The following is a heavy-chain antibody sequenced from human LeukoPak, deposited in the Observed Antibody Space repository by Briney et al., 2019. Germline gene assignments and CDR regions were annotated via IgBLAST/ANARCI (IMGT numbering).Heavy chain of an antibody. V-gene: IGHV3-30-3*01. CDR1: GFTFRIYA. D-gene: IGHD1-1*01. CDR2: ISYDGATK. J-gene: IGHJ4*02. CDR3: ARDLSTKYSIDY. Sequence: QPGGSLRLSCAASGFTFRIYAIHWVRQAPGKGLEWGSFISYDGATKYYADSVKGGFTISGDNCKDTLYLQMNSLRAEDTALYYCARDLSTKYSIDYWGQGTLVTVSS.